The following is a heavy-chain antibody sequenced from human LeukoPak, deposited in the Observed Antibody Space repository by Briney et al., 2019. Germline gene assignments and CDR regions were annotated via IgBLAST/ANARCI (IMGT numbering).Heavy chain of an antibody. CDR2: INHSGST. D-gene: IGHD4-17*01. CDR3: ARTTVTTQDL. CDR1: GGSFSGYY. V-gene: IGHV4-34*01. J-gene: IGHJ4*02. Sequence: KTSETLSLTCAVYGGSFSGYYWSWIRQPPGKGLEWIGEINHSGSTNYNPSLKSRVTISVDTSKNQFSLKLSSVTAADTAVYYCARTTVTTQDLWGQGTLVTVSS.